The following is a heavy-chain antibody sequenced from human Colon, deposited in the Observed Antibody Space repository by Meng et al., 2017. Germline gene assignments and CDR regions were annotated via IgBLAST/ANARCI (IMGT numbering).Heavy chain of an antibody. CDR2: IFYSGRT. D-gene: IGHD3-22*01. V-gene: IGHV4-39*07. CDR3: VRERGSYSGGEFEY. Sequence: SETLSLTCNVSGDSISGSRYYWGWIRQSPGKGLEYIATIFYSGRTYYNPSPKSRVTMSVDTTNNQFSLKLSSVTAADTAVYYCVRERGSYSGGEFEYWGQGTLVTVSS. CDR1: GDSISGSRYY. J-gene: IGHJ4*02.